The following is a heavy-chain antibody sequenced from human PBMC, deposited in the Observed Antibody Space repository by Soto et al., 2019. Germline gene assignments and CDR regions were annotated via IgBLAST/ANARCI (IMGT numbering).Heavy chain of an antibody. V-gene: IGHV5-51*01. CDR1: GYSFTSYW. Sequence: PGESLKISCKGSGYSFTSYWIGWVRQMPGKGLEWMGIIYPGDSDTRYSPSFQGQVTISADKSISTAYLQWSSLKASDTAMYYCARLPDSSRAFPGYYYYGMDVWGQGTTVTVSS. D-gene: IGHD6-13*01. J-gene: IGHJ6*02. CDR2: IYPGDSDT. CDR3: ARLPDSSRAFPGYYYYGMDV.